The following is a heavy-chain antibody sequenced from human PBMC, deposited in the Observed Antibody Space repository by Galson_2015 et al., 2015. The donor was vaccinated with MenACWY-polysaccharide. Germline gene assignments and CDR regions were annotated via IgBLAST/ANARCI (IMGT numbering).Heavy chain of an antibody. V-gene: IGHV4-38-2*01. CDR1: GYSISSGCY. CDR3: ARVEKYSGSYYILH. Sequence: ETLSLTCAVSGYSISSGCYWGWIRQPPGKGLEWIGSIYHSGSTYYNPSLKSRVTISVDTSKNQFSLKLSSVTAADTAVYYCARVEKYSGSYYILHWGQGTLVTVSS. J-gene: IGHJ4*02. D-gene: IGHD1-26*01. CDR2: IYHSGST.